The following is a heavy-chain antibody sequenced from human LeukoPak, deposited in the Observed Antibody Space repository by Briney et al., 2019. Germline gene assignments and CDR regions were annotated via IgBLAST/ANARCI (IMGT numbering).Heavy chain of an antibody. CDR2: IKQDGSEK. CDR3: ARERVLLYYYDSSGYYYFDY. V-gene: IGHV3-7*01. CDR1: GFTFSSYW. Sequence: GGSLRLSCAASGFTFSSYWMSWVRQAPGKGLEWVANIKQDGSEKYYVDSVKGRFAISRDNAKNSLYLQMNSLRAEDTAVYYCARERVLLYYYDSSGYYYFDYWGQGTLVTVSS. J-gene: IGHJ4*02. D-gene: IGHD3-22*01.